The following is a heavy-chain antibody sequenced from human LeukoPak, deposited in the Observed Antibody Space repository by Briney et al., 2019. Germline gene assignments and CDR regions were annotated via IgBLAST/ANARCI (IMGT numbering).Heavy chain of an antibody. J-gene: IGHJ5*02. V-gene: IGHV3-30-3*01. CDR3: ARGGSYCSSTSCYTFWFDP. CDR1: GFTFSSYA. D-gene: IGHD2-2*02. Sequence: TGGSLRLSCAASGFTFSSYAMHWVRQAPGKGLEWVAVISYDGSNKYYADSVKGRFTISRDNSKNTLYLQMNSLRAEDTAVYYCARGGSYCSSTSCYTFWFDPWGQGTLVTVSS. CDR2: ISYDGSNK.